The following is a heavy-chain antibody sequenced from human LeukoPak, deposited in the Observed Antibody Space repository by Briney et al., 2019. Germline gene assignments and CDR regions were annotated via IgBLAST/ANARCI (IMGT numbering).Heavy chain of an antibody. CDR2: ISGSGGST. CDR1: GFTFSSYA. CDR3: AKGAGYDFWSGGYYYYMDV. Sequence: GRSLRLSCAASGFTFSSYAMSWVRQAPGKRLEWVSAISGSGGSTYFADSVKGRFTISRDNSKNTLYLQMDILRADDTAVYYCAKGAGYDFWSGGYYYYMDVWGKGTTVTVSS. D-gene: IGHD3-3*01. V-gene: IGHV3-23*01. J-gene: IGHJ6*03.